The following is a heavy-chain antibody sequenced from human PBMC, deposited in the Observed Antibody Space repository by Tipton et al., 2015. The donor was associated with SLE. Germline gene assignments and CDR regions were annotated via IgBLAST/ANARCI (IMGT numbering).Heavy chain of an antibody. CDR1: GGSISSSSYY. J-gene: IGHJ5*02. CDR2: INHSGST. CDR3: ARDRIAAAGPDWFDP. V-gene: IGHV4-39*07. Sequence: TLSLTCTVSGGSISSSSYYWGWIRQPPGKGLEWIGEINHSGSTNYNPSLKSRVTISVDTSKNQFSLKLSSVTAADTAVYYCARDRIAAAGPDWFDPWGQGTLVTVSS. D-gene: IGHD6-13*01.